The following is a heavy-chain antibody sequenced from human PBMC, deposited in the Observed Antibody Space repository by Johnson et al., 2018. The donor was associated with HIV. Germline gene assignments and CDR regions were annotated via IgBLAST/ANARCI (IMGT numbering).Heavy chain of an antibody. CDR1: GFTFSTYA. Sequence: VQLVESGGGLVQPGGSLRLSCAASGFTFSTYAMNWVRQAPGKGLEWVSGIGGSGGRTYSPDSVRGRFTISRDNSKNSLYLQMNSLRAEDTALYYCARGAPWSGSDAFDIWGQGTMVTVSS. CDR2: IGGSGGRT. V-gene: IGHV3-23*04. J-gene: IGHJ3*02. CDR3: ARGAPWSGSDAFDI. D-gene: IGHD3-3*01.